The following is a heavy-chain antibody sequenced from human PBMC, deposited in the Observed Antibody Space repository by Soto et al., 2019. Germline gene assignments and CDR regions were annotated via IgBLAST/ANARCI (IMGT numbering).Heavy chain of an antibody. CDR2: ISYDGSNE. V-gene: IGHV3-30*04. CDR1: GFTFGSYA. J-gene: IGHJ4*02. CDR3: AKGYGLYSGSYTDVIDY. D-gene: IGHD1-26*01. Sequence: QVQLVESGGGVVQPGRSVRLSCAASGFTFGSYALHWVRQAPGKGLEWVAVISYDGSNEYYADSVKGRFTVSRDNSENTLHLQIYSLITEDTAVYYCAKGYGLYSGSYTDVIDYWGQGTLVTVSS.